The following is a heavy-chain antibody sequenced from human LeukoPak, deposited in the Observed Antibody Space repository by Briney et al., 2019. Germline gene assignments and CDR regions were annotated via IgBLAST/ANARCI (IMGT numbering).Heavy chain of an antibody. J-gene: IGHJ4*02. V-gene: IGHV3-64*01. CDR3: ARGAYGSGSTPFDY. CDR1: GFTFSSYA. D-gene: IGHD3-10*01. CDR2: ISSNGGST. Sequence: GGSLRLSCAASGFTFSSYAMHWVRQAPGKGLEYVSAISSNGGSTYYANSVKGRFTISRDNSKNTLYLQMGSLRAEDMAVYYYARGAYGSGSTPFDYWGQGTLVTVSS.